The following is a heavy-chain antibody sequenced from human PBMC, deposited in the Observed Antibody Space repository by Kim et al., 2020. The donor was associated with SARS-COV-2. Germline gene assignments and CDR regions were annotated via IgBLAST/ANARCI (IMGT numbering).Heavy chain of an antibody. J-gene: IGHJ4*02. CDR3: ARLSSHYGSGFVDF. CDR1: GASVGIGISY. V-gene: IGHV4-39*01. CDR2: IYKDGTA. D-gene: IGHD3-10*01. Sequence: SETLSLTCTVSGASVGIGISYWGWIRQSPVRGLEWIGSIYKDGTAHYNPSLRNPLTVSIDRPKNQFSLILGSVTATDTALYYRARLSSHYGSGFVDFWGRGIVVTVSS.